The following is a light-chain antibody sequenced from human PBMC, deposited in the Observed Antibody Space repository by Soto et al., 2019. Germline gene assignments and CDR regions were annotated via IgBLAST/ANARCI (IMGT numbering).Light chain of an antibody. CDR2: ATS. Sequence: EIQMTQSTSSLSASVGDRVTISCRASQTISGALNGYQQKPGKAAKLLIYATSILQIGVPSRFSCRGSGTDFLLTSSSLQPEDVATYYCQQSYTTPTFGGGTKVEVK. J-gene: IGKJ4*01. V-gene: IGKV1-39*01. CDR1: QTISGA. CDR3: QQSYTTPT.